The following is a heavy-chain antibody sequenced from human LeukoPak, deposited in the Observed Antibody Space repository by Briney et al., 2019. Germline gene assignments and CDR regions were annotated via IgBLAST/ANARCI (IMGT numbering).Heavy chain of an antibody. CDR2: INPNSGGT. CDR3: ARGRPEQSYFDY. D-gene: IGHD1-1*01. CDR1: GGTFSSYA. V-gene: IGHV1-2*02. Sequence: ASVKVSCKASGGTFSSYAISWVRQAPGQGLEWMGWINPNSGGTNYAQKFQGRVTMTRDTSISTAYMELSRLRSDDTAVYYCARGRPEQSYFDYWGQGTLVTVSS. J-gene: IGHJ4*02.